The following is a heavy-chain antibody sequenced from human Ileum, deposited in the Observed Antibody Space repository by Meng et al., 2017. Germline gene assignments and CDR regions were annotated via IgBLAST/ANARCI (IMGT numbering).Heavy chain of an antibody. CDR3: ATRHLGY. Sequence: EVEGLGAGGGLVQPGGSLRLSCAASGFTFTNDAMSWVRQAPGKGLEWVSSISESGGSTHYAESVTGRFTISRDNSKNTVWLQMNSLRADDTAVYYCATRHLGYWGQGTLVTVSS. J-gene: IGHJ4*02. CDR1: GFTFTNDA. CDR2: ISESGGST. V-gene: IGHV3-23*01.